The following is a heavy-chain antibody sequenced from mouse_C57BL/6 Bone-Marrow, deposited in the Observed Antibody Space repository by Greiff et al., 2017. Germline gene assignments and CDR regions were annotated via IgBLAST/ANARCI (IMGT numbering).Heavy chain of an antibody. CDR1: GYTFTNYW. Sequence: QVQLQQSGVELVKPGASVKLSCKASGYTFTNYWMHWVKQRPGQSLEWIGMMHPNGGSPDYNEKFKSEATLSVYKSSRTAYMEHSSLTSEDSAVYYCERSDDYEDYTMDYVGQGTSVT. J-gene: IGHJ4*01. CDR2: MHPNGGSP. CDR3: ERSDDYEDYTMDY. D-gene: IGHD2-4*01. V-gene: IGHV1-64*01.